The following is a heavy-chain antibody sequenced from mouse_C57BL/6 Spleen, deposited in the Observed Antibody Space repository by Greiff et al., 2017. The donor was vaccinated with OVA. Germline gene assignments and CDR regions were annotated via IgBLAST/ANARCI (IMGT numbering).Heavy chain of an antibody. V-gene: IGHV1-19*01. CDR3: ARSVPSSGSGYLDY. D-gene: IGHD3-2*02. J-gene: IGHJ2*01. Sequence: EVQLQQSGPVLVKPGASVKMSCKASGYTFTDYYMNWVKQSHGKSLEWIGVINPYNGGTSYNQKFKGKATLTVDKSSSTAYMELNSLTSEDSAVYYCARSVPSSGSGYLDYWGQGTTLTVSS. CDR2: INPYNGGT. CDR1: GYTFTDYY.